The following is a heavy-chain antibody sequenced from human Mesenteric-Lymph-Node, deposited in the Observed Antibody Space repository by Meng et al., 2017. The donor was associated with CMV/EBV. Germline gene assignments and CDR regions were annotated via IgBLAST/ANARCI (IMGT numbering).Heavy chain of an antibody. V-gene: IGHV3-15*01. D-gene: IGHD3-10*01. CDR2: IKSKSHGGTT. J-gene: IGHJ4*02. CDR3: FTDRTYSPIDH. Sequence: GESLKISCAASGFTFSSYSMNWVRQAPGKGLEWVGRIKSKSHGGTTDYAAPVKGKFIISRDDSKNTLYLEMNSLKTEDTAVYYCFTDRTYSPIDHWGQGTLVTVSS. CDR1: GFTFSSYS.